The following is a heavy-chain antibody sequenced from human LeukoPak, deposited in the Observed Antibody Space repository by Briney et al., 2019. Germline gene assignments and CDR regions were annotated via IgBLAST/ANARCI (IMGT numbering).Heavy chain of an antibody. CDR3: AREHTVYDAFDI. Sequence: SETLSLTCTVSGGSISSYYWSWIRQPPGKGLEWIGYIYYSGGTNYNPSLKSRVTISVDTSKNQFSLKLSSVTAADPAVYYCAREHTVYDAFDIWGQGTMVTVSS. V-gene: IGHV4-59*08. D-gene: IGHD4-17*01. J-gene: IGHJ3*02. CDR1: GGSISSYY. CDR2: IYYSGGT.